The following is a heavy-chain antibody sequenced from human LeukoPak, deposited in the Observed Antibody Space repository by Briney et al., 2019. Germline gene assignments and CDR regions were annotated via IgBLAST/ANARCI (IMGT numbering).Heavy chain of an antibody. J-gene: IGHJ4*02. CDR1: GGSISSSSYY. D-gene: IGHD3-22*01. Sequence: PWETLSLTCTVSGGSISSSSYYWGWIRQPPGKGLKWIGSIYYSGSTYYNPSLKSRVTISVDTSKNQFSLKLSSVTAADTAVYYCARVTGYVIEDYFDYWGQGTLVTVSS. CDR3: ARVTGYVIEDYFDY. V-gene: IGHV4-39*07. CDR2: IYYSGST.